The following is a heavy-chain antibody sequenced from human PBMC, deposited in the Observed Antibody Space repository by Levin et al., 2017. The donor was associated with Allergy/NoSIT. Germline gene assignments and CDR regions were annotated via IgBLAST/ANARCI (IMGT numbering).Heavy chain of an antibody. J-gene: IGHJ3*02. CDR2: ISYDGSNK. CDR1: GFTFSSYA. Sequence: GESLKISCAASGFTFSSYAMHWVRQAPGKGLEWVAVISYDGSNKYYADSVKGRFTISRDNSKNTLYLQMNSLRAEDTAVYYCARDRVVVPAAMVWDAFDIWGQGTMVTVSS. D-gene: IGHD2-2*01. V-gene: IGHV3-30-3*01. CDR3: ARDRVVVPAAMVWDAFDI.